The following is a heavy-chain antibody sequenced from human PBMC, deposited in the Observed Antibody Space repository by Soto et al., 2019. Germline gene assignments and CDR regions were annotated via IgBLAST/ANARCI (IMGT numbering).Heavy chain of an antibody. CDR1: GGSISSYY. CDR2: IYYSGST. Sequence: SETLSLTCTVSGGSISSYYWSWIRQPPGKGLEWIGYIYYSGSTNYNPSPKSRVTISVDTSKNQFPLKLSSVTAADTAVYYCARVTQYCDGGSGYAFDNWGQGTMVTVSS. V-gene: IGHV4-59*01. D-gene: IGHD2-15*01. CDR3: ARVTQYCDGGSGYAFDN. J-gene: IGHJ3*02.